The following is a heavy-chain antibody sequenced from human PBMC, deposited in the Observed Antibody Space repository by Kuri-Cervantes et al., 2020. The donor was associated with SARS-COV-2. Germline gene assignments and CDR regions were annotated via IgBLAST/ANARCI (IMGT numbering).Heavy chain of an antibody. CDR3: ARDEILTGYYRYYYYGMDV. J-gene: IGHJ6*02. Sequence: SETLSLTCAVYGGSFSGYYWSWIRQPPGKGLEWIGEINHSGSTNYNPSLKSRVTISVDTSRNQFSLQLNSVTPEDTAVYYCARDEILTGYYRYYYYGMDVWGQGTAVTVSS. D-gene: IGHD3-9*01. CDR2: INHSGST. V-gene: IGHV4-34*01. CDR1: GGSFSGYY.